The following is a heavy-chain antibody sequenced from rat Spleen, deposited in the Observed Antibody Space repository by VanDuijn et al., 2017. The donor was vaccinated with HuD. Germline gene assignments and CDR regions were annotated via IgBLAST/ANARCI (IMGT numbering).Heavy chain of an antibody. V-gene: IGHV5-31*01. CDR1: GFTFNNYW. CDR3: TRDRDYGYNYDAFDY. D-gene: IGHD1-9*01. Sequence: EVQLVESDGGLVQPGRSLKLSCAASGFTFNNYWMTWIRQAPGKGLEWVASITNTGGSTYYPDSVKGRFTISRDNAKSTLYLQMNSLRSEDTATYYCTRDRDYGYNYDAFDYWGQGVMVTVSS. J-gene: IGHJ2*01. CDR2: ITNTGGST.